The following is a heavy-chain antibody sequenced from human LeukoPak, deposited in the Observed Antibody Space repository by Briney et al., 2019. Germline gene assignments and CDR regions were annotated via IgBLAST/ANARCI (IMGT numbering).Heavy chain of an antibody. CDR1: GGSISSGDYY. Sequence: SQTLSLTCTVSGGSISSGDYYWSWIRQPPGKGLEWIGYIYYSGSTNYNPSLKSRVTISVDTSKNQFSLKLSSVTAADTAVYYRARGGGSSSWPIDYWGQGTLVTVSS. CDR2: IYYSGST. CDR3: ARGGGSSSWPIDY. D-gene: IGHD6-13*01. V-gene: IGHV4-61*08. J-gene: IGHJ4*02.